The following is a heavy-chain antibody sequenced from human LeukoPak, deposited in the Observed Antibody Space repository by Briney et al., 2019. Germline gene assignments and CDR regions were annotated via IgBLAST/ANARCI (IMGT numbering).Heavy chain of an antibody. CDR1: GFTFSDFP. CDR3: AARRGDSDLYFDL. V-gene: IGHV3-64*01. Sequence: GGSLRLSCAAAGFTFSDFPMHWVRQAPGKGLEYVSTISSNGAVTHYANSVKDRFTISRDNSKNTLYLQMGSLRAEDMAVYYCAARRGDSDLYFDLWGRGTLVT. J-gene: IGHJ2*01. D-gene: IGHD3-16*01. CDR2: ISSNGAVT.